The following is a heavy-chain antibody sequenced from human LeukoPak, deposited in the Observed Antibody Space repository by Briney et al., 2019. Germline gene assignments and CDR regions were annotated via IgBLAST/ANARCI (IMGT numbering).Heavy chain of an antibody. V-gene: IGHV3-53*01. CDR3: ASPIAAAGS. CDR2: VYGGGST. J-gene: IGHJ4*02. Sequence: PGGSLRLSCAVSGLTVSNKYMSWVRQAPGKGLEWVSVVYGGGSTNYADSVKGRFTISRDKSKNTLYLQMKSLRAEDTAVYYCASPIAAAGSWGQGTLVTVSS. CDR1: GLTVSNKY. D-gene: IGHD6-13*01.